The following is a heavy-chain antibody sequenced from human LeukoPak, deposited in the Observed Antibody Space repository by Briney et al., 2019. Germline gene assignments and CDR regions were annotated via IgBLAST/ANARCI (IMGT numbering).Heavy chain of an antibody. CDR1: GFTFSNYW. CDR2: ISGDAIYT. Sequence: PGGSLRLSCAASGFTFSNYWMTWVRQAPGKGLQWVSAISGDAIYTYYLDSVKGRFTTSRDNSKNTLFLQMNSLRADDTAVYYCAKNYGTSRPFYDYWGQGIVVTVSS. CDR3: AKNYGTSRPFYDY. D-gene: IGHD4-17*01. J-gene: IGHJ4*02. V-gene: IGHV3-23*01.